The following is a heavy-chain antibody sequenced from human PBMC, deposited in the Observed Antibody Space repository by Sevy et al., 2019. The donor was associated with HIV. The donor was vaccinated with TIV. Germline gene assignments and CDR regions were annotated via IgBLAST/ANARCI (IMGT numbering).Heavy chain of an antibody. D-gene: IGHD3-22*01. CDR1: GFTVSSNY. V-gene: IGHV3-53*01. CDR3: ARTSAHSSRHFDYYYGMDV. CDR2: IYSDGST. J-gene: IGHJ6*02. Sequence: GGSLRLSCAASGFTVSSNYMSWVRQAPGKGLEWVSVIYSDGSTYYADTVKGRFTISRDNSKNTLYLQMNSLRAEDTAVYYCARTSAHSSRHFDYYYGMDVWGQGTTVTVSS.